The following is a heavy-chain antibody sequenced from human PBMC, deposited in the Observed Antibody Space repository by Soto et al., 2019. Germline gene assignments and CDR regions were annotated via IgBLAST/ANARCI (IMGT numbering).Heavy chain of an antibody. J-gene: IGHJ6*01. CDR2: IIPIFGTA. D-gene: IGHD6-19*01. V-gene: IGHV1-69*13. CDR1: GGTFSSYA. Sequence: SVKVSCKASGGTFSSYAISWVRQAPGQGLEWMGGIIPIFGTANYAQKFQGRVTMTADESTSTAYMELSSLRSEDTAVYYCARGASSGWYGWDYYYGMDFCGQGTTVTVSS. CDR3: ARGASSGWYGWDYYYGMDF.